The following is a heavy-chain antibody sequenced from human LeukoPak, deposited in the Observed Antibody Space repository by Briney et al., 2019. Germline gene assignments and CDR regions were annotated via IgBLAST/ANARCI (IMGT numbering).Heavy chain of an antibody. V-gene: IGHV3-23*01. CDR3: AKGVAARPSPNWFDP. Sequence: GASLILSCAASGFTFSSYAMSWVRPAPGKGLEWVSAISGSGGSTYYADSVKGRFTISRNNSKNTLYLQMNTLRAEDTAVYYCAKGVAARPSPNWFDPWGQGTRVTVSS. D-gene: IGHD6-6*01. CDR1: GFTFSSYA. J-gene: IGHJ5*02. CDR2: ISGSGGST.